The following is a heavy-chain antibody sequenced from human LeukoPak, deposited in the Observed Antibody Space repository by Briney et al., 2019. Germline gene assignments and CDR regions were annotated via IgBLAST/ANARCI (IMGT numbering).Heavy chain of an antibody. CDR3: ASKSSDHGELRFDY. CDR1: GGSTNTYY. V-gene: IGHV4-59*01. CDR2: IYYIGST. J-gene: IGHJ4*02. Sequence: SETLSLTCTISGGSTNTYYWSWIRQPPGKGLEWIGYIYYIGSTNFSPSLKSRATISVDTSKNQFSLKLSSVTAADTAVYYCASKSSDHGELRFDYWGQGALVTVSS. D-gene: IGHD4-17*01.